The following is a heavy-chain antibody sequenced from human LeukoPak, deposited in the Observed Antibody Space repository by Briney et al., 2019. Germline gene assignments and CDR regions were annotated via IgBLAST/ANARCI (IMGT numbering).Heavy chain of an antibody. CDR1: GYTFTSYG. CDR2: ISAYNGNT. Sequence: ASVKVSCKASGYTFTSYGISWVRQAPGQGLEWMGWISAYNGNTNYAQKFQGRVTMTRDTSISTAYMELSRLRSDDTAVYYCAKVPDSSGWYLNHAFDIWGQGTMVTVSS. V-gene: IGHV1-18*01. J-gene: IGHJ3*02. D-gene: IGHD6-19*01. CDR3: AKVPDSSGWYLNHAFDI.